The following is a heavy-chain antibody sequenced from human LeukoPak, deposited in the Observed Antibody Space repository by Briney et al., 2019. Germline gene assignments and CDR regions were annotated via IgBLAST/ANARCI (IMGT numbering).Heavy chain of an antibody. CDR1: GFTFSSYG. CDR3: AKPIGSYPPYYFDY. D-gene: IGHD1-26*01. CDR2: ISYDGSNK. V-gene: IGHV3-30*18. Sequence: PGGSLRLSFAASGFTFSSYGMHGVRQAPAKGLAWVAVISYDGSNKYYADSLKDRFTISRHNSKHPLYLQMNRLRAEDTAGYYCAKPIGSYPPYYFDYWGQGTLVTVSS. J-gene: IGHJ4*02.